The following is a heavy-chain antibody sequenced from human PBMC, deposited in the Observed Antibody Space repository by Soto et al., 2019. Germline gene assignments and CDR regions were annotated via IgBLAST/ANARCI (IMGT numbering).Heavy chain of an antibody. J-gene: IGHJ6*02. CDR3: ARLPPYYYDSSGYSYGMDV. Sequence: PGESLNLSCKGSGYSFTSYWIGWVRQMPGKGLEWMGIIYPGDSDTRYSPSFQGQVTISADKSISTAYLQWSSLKASDTAMYYCARLPPYYYDSSGYSYGMDVWGQGTTVTVSS. V-gene: IGHV5-51*01. D-gene: IGHD3-22*01. CDR2: IYPGDSDT. CDR1: GYSFTSYW.